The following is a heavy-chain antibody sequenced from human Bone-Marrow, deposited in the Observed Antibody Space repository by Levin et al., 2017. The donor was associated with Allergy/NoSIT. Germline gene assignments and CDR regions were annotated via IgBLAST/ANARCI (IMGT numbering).Heavy chain of an antibody. CDR2: IKSKTDGGTT. Sequence: PGGSLRLSCAASGFTFSNEWMNWVRQAPGKGLEWVGRIKSKTDGGTTEYAAPVKGRFTISRDDSENTLFLQMNSLQTEDTAVYYCTYGSNGYDSSDFDYWGQGTLVTVSS. J-gene: IGHJ4*02. V-gene: IGHV3-15*07. CDR1: GFTFSNEW. CDR3: TYGSNGYDSSDFDY. D-gene: IGHD5-12*01.